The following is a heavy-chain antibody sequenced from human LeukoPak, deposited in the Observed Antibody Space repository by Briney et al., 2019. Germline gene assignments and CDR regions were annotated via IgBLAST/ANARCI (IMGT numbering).Heavy chain of an antibody. CDR2: IWYDGSNK. CDR1: GFTFSSYG. Sequence: GGSLRLSCAASGFTFSSYGMHWVRQAPGKGLEWVAVIWYDGSNKYYADSVKGRFTISRDNSKNTLYLQMNSLRAEDTAVYYCARDVRYSSGWYNYYYYYGMDVWGQGTTLTVSS. CDR3: ARDVRYSSGWYNYYYYYGMDV. J-gene: IGHJ6*02. D-gene: IGHD6-19*01. V-gene: IGHV3-33*01.